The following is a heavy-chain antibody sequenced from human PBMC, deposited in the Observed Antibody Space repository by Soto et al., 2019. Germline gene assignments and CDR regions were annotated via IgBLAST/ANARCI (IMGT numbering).Heavy chain of an antibody. V-gene: IGHV3-74*01. J-gene: IGHJ6*03. CDR1: GFTFSSYR. D-gene: IGHD2-21*01. CDR2: INSDGSST. Sequence: GGSLRLSCAASGFTFSSYRMHWVRQAPGKGLVWVSRINSDGSSTSYADSVKGRFTISRDNAKNTLHLQMNSLRAEDTAVYYCARRRSIDYYYYMDVWGKGTTVTVSS. CDR3: ARRRSIDYYYYMDV.